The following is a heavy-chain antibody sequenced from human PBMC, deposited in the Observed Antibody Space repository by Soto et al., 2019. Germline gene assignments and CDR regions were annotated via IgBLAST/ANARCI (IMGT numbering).Heavy chain of an antibody. CDR1: CYTFTSYG. Sequence: SVKVSCKASCYTFTSYGISWVRQAPGQGLEWMGGIIPIFGTANYAQKFQGRVTITADKSTSTAYIELSSLRSEDTAVYYCARAGGKVVVIGPADYYYGMDVWGQGTTLTVPS. CDR2: IIPIFGTA. D-gene: IGHD3-22*01. J-gene: IGHJ6*02. CDR3: ARAGGKVVVIGPADYYYGMDV. V-gene: IGHV1-69*06.